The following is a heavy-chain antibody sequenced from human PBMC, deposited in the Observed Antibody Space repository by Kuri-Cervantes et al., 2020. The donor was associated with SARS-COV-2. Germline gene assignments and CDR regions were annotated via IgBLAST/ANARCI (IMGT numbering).Heavy chain of an antibody. V-gene: IGHV3-48*03. J-gene: IGHJ4*02. CDR3: ARDLSQYGDPRFDF. Sequence: GESLKISCAASGFTFNSYEMNWVRQAPGKGLEWLSYIGNTDSTTYYADSVKGRFTISRDNAKNLLYLQMNSLRAEDTALYYCARDLSQYGDPRFDFWGQGTLVTVSS. CDR1: GFTFNSYE. CDR2: IGNTDSTT. D-gene: IGHD4-17*01.